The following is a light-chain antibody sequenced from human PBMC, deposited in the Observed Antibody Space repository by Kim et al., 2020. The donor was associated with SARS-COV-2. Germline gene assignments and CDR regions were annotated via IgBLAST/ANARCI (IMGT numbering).Light chain of an antibody. CDR1: QVISND. CDR3: QKYNGAPWA. CDR2: AAS. V-gene: IGKV1-27*01. Sequence: ASVGDRVTIACRASQVISNDLAWYQRKPGKVPKLLIYAASALRSGVPFRFSGSGSGTDFTLTISSLQPEDVATYYCQKYNGAPWAFGQGTKVDIK. J-gene: IGKJ1*01.